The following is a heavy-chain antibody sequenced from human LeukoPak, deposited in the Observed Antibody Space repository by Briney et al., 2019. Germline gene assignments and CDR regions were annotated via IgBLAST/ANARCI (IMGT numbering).Heavy chain of an antibody. J-gene: IGHJ4*02. CDR3: ARDEDGYNHFDY. CDR1: GGSISSYY. V-gene: IGHV4-59*01. CDR2: IYYSGST. D-gene: IGHD5-24*01. Sequence: SETLSLTCTVSGGSISSYYWSWIRQPPGKGLEWIGYIYYSGSTNYNPSLKSRVTISVDTSKNQFSLKLSSVTAADTAVYYCARDEDGYNHFDYWGQGTLVTVSP.